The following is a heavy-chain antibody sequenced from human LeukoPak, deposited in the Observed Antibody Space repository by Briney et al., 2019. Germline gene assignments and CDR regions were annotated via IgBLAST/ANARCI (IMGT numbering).Heavy chain of an antibody. D-gene: IGHD6-19*01. J-gene: IGHJ4*02. CDR1: GFTFRIYE. Sequence: GGSLRLSCAASGFTFRIYELHWLRQAPGKGLEWVSYITSSGDGVYYAHSVRGRFTISRDNAKNSLYLEMNSLRAEDTAVYYCARGRGSSSNSPYYFDYWGQGALVTVSS. V-gene: IGHV3-48*03. CDR2: ITSSGDGV. CDR3: ARGRGSSSNSPYYFDY.